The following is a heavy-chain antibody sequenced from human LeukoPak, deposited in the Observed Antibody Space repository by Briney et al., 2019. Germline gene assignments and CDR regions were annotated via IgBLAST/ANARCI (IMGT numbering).Heavy chain of an antibody. V-gene: IGHV4-34*01. CDR1: GESFSHYY. CDR2: INHRGTT. J-gene: IGHJ5*02. CDR3: ARGAYHTSSVWFDP. D-gene: IGHD2-2*01. Sequence: SETLSLTCAVSGESFSHYYWSWLRQTPGKGLEWIGEINHRGTTNYNPSLKSRVAISIDTSRNQFSLQVTSVTAADTAVFYCARGAYHTSSVWFDPWGQGTLVTVSS.